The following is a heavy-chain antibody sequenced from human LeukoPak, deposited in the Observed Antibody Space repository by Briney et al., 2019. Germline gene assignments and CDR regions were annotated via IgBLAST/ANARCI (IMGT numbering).Heavy chain of an antibody. V-gene: IGHV5-51*01. D-gene: IGHD3-10*01. CDR2: IYPGDSDT. CDR1: GYSFTTYW. Sequence: GESLKISCEASGYSFTTYWIGGVRQMPGKGLEWMGIIYPGDSDTRYSPSFQGQVTISADKSINTAYLQWSSLKASDTAMYYCARQHGSGSYYSRAIDYWGQGTLVTVSS. CDR3: ARQHGSGSYYSRAIDY. J-gene: IGHJ4*02.